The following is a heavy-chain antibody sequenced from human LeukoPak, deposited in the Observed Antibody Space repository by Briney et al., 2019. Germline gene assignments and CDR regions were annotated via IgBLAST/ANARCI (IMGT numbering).Heavy chain of an antibody. CDR2: ISYDGSNK. V-gene: IGHV3-30-3*01. J-gene: IGHJ4*02. CDR1: GFTFSSYA. Sequence: GRSLRLSCAASGFTFSSYAMHWVRQAPGKGLEWVAVISYDGSNKYYADSVKGRFTISRDNSKNTLYLQMNSLRAEDTAVYYCARQWYGGSLVFDYWGQGALVTVSS. CDR3: ARQWYGGSLVFDY. D-gene: IGHD4-23*01.